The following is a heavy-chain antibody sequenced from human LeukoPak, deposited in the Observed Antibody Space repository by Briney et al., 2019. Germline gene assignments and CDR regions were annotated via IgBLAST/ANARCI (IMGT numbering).Heavy chain of an antibody. CDR2: IYYSGST. CDR3: ARGFYSSSFDY. Sequence: PSETLSLTCTVSGGSISSGSYCWSWIRQPPGKALEWIGYIYYSGSTKYNPSLKSRVTISVDTSKNQFSLKLSSVTAADTAVYYCARGFYSSSFDYWGQGTLVTVSS. J-gene: IGHJ4*02. D-gene: IGHD6-6*01. CDR1: GGSISSGSYC. V-gene: IGHV4-61*01.